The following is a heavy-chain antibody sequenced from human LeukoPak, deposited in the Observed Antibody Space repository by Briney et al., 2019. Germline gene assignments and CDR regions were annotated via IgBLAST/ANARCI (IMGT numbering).Heavy chain of an antibody. V-gene: IGHV4-4*07. J-gene: IGHJ4*02. CDR1: GGSISSYY. CDR2: IYTSGST. Sequence: SETLSLTCTVSGGSISSYYWSWIRQPAGKGLEWIWRIYTSGSTNYNPSLKRRGTMSVDTSKNQFSLKPSSVPAAHPAVYYCARGDYDRSGYYIWGEGTLVTVSS. CDR3: ARGDYDRSGYYI. D-gene: IGHD3-22*01.